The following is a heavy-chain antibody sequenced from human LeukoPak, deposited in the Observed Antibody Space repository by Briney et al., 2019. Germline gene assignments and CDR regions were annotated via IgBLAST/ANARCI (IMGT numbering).Heavy chain of an antibody. CDR3: ARGPLYCSGGSCRKLEYFQH. V-gene: IGHV1-2*02. J-gene: IGHJ1*01. Sequence: ASVKVSCKASGYPFNHHYKLRVGQAPGQGLEGMGWIHPNRGGTKYPQKFQRRVTMTRDTSISPAYMELSRLRSDDTAVDYRARGPLYCSGGSCRKLEYFQHWGQGNLVTVSS. D-gene: IGHD2-15*01. CDR2: IHPNRGGT. CDR1: GYPFNHHY.